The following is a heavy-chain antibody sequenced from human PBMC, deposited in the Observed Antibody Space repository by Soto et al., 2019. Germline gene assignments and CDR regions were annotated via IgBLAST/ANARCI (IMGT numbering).Heavy chain of an antibody. CDR2: ISGSGGST. V-gene: IGHV3-23*01. D-gene: IGHD2-2*01. Sequence: GGSVWQNCVDSGFAFTDDSRSWVRQAPGKGLEWVSGISGSGGSTYYADSVKGRFTSSKDNSKNTLYLQMNSLRAEDTAVYYCAKDEGYCSRTSCYKDYWGQGTLVSVSS. CDR1: GFAFTDDS. CDR3: AKDEGYCSRTSCYKDY. J-gene: IGHJ4*02.